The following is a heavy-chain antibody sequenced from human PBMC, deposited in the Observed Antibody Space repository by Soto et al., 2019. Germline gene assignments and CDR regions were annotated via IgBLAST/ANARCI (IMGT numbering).Heavy chain of an antibody. CDR1: GGTFSSYA. Sequence: SVKVSCKASGGTFSSYAISWVRQAPGQGLEWMGGIIPIFGTANYAQKFQGRVTITADESTSTAYMELSSLRSEDTAVYYCARVCEGRTYYYDSSGYPAFLYFDYWGQGTLVTVSS. CDR2: IIPIFGTA. J-gene: IGHJ4*02. V-gene: IGHV1-69*13. D-gene: IGHD3-22*01. CDR3: ARVCEGRTYYYDSSGYPAFLYFDY.